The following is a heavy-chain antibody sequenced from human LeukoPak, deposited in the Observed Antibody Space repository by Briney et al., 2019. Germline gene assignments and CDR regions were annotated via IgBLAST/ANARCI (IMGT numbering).Heavy chain of an antibody. J-gene: IGHJ5*02. CDR2: ISTSSSYI. CDR1: GFTFSSYS. V-gene: IGHV3-21*01. D-gene: IGHD4-17*01. CDR3: TRTTVTINAFDP. Sequence: GGSLRLSCAASGFTFSSYSMSWVRQAPGKGLEWVSSISTSSSYIYYADSVKGRFTISRDNAKNSLYLQMNSLRVEDTAVYYCTRTTVTINAFDPWGQGTLVTVSS.